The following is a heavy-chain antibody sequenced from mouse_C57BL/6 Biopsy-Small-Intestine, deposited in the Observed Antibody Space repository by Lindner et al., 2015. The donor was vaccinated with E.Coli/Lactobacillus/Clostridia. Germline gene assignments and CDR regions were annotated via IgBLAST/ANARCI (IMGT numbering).Heavy chain of an antibody. CDR3: ARGGVVTTFDY. J-gene: IGHJ2*01. CDR2: INPYNGGT. V-gene: IGHV1-19*01. CDR1: GYAFSSYW. Sequence: VQLQESGAELVKPGASVKISCKASGYAFSSYWMNWVKQRPGKGLEWIGVINPYNGGTSYNQKFKGKATLTVDKSSSTAYMELSSLTTEDSAIYYCARGGVVTTFDYWGQGTTLTVSS. D-gene: IGHD2-2*01.